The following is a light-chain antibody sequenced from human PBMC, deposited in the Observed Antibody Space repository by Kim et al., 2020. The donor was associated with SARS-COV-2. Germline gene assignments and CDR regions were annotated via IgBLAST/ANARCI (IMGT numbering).Light chain of an antibody. CDR3: QQANDLT. CDR1: QGISTW. Sequence: VSASVGNSVTINYRASQGISTWLAWYQQKPGKAPKLLIYAASSLQCGVPSRFSGSESSTDFTLNINRVQSEGFATYYCQQANDLTFGGGTKVDI. V-gene: IGKV1-12*01. CDR2: AAS. J-gene: IGKJ4*01.